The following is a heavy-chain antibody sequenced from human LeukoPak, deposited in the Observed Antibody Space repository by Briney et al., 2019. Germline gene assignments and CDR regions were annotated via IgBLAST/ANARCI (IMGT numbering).Heavy chain of an antibody. CDR3: ARPRYCSGGDCHNNLDY. J-gene: IGHJ4*02. CDR2: IVPILGTP. V-gene: IGHV1-69*13. CDR1: GGTFSNYA. D-gene: IGHD2-15*01. Sequence: SVKVSCKASGGTFSNYAISCVRQAPGQGLEWMGGIVPILGTPNHAQKFQGRVTISADESTSTAYMELRGLTSEDTAVYFCARPRYCSGGDCHNNLDYWGQGTLVTVSS.